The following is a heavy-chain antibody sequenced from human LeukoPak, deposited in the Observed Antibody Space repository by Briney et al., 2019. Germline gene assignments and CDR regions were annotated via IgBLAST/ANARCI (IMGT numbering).Heavy chain of an antibody. J-gene: IGHJ3*02. Sequence: GGSLRLSCAASGFTFSSYSMNWARQAPGKGLEWVSYISSSSTIYYADSVKGRFTISRDNAKNSLYLQMNSLRAEDTAVYYCARDSAFDIWGQGTMVTVSS. CDR2: ISSSSTI. CDR3: ARDSAFDI. V-gene: IGHV3-48*01. CDR1: GFTFSSYS.